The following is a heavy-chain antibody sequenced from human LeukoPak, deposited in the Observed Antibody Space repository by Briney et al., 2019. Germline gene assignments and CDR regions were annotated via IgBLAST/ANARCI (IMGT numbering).Heavy chain of an antibody. CDR2: IYHSGST. J-gene: IGHJ4*02. CDR1: GYSISSGYY. D-gene: IGHD6-13*01. CDR3: ASREDNSSWYWNSVVLDY. Sequence: SETLSLTCTVSGYSISSGYYWGWIRQPPGKGLEWIGSIYHSGSTYYNPSLKSRVTISVDTSKNQFSLKLSSVTAADTAVYYCASREDNSSWYWNSVVLDYWGQGTLVTVSS. V-gene: IGHV4-38-2*02.